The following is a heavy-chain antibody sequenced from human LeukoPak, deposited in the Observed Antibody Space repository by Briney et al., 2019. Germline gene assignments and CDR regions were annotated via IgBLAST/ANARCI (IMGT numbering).Heavy chain of an antibody. Sequence: GGSLRLSCAASGFTFDDYAMHWVRQAPGKGLEWVSLISWDGGSTYYADSVKGRFTISRDNSKNSLYLQMNSLRAEDTALYYCARGYSGYDYYKEVHYYMDVWGKGSTVTVSS. D-gene: IGHD5-12*01. CDR3: ARGYSGYDYYKEVHYYMDV. J-gene: IGHJ6*03. CDR2: ISWDGGST. V-gene: IGHV3-43D*03. CDR1: GFTFDDYA.